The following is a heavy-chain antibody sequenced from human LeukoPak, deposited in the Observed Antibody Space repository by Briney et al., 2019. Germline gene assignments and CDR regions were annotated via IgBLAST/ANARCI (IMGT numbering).Heavy chain of an antibody. CDR1: GYTFTSYD. V-gene: IGHV1-2*02. Sequence: ASVKVSCKASGYTFTSYDINWVRQATGQGLEWMGWINPNTGGTNYIQKFQGRVTMTRDTSISTAYMEVSRLRSDDTAVYYCARVAVAAIDWFDLWGQGTLVTVSS. D-gene: IGHD2-15*01. CDR2: INPNTGGT. CDR3: ARVAVAAIDWFDL. J-gene: IGHJ5*02.